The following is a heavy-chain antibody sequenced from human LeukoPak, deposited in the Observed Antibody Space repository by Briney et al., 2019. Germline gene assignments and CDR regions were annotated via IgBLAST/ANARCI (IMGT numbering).Heavy chain of an antibody. Sequence: SETLSLTCAVSGYSIRSGYYWGWIRQPPGKGLEWIGSIYHSGSTYYNPSLKSRVTISVDTSKNQFSLKLSSVTAADTAVYYCARRRTMIVVVPNAFDIWGQGTMVTVSS. D-gene: IGHD3-22*01. CDR2: IYHSGST. J-gene: IGHJ3*02. CDR3: ARRRTMIVVVPNAFDI. V-gene: IGHV4-38-2*01. CDR1: GYSIRSGYY.